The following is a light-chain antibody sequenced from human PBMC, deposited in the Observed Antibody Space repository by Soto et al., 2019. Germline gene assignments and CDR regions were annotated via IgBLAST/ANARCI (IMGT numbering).Light chain of an antibody. CDR2: DAS. Sequence: EIVLTQSPATLSLSPGERATLSCRASQSVSSYLAWYQQKPGQAPRLLIYDASNRATGIPARFSGSGSGTDFTLTISSLEPEDFAVYDGQQRSKWPTFGQGAKVYI. CDR3: QQRSKWPT. CDR1: QSVSSY. J-gene: IGKJ1*01. V-gene: IGKV3-11*01.